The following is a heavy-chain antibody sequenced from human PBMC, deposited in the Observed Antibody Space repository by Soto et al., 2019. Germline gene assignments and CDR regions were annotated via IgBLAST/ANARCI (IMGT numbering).Heavy chain of an antibody. Sequence: ASVKVSCKASGYTFTSYGISWVRQAPGQGLEWMGWISAYNGNTNYAQKLQGRVTMTTDTSTSTAYMELRSLRSDDTAVYYCTRGLYDFWSGYHRAPFDYWGQGTLVTVSS. CDR3: TRGLYDFWSGYHRAPFDY. J-gene: IGHJ4*02. D-gene: IGHD3-3*01. CDR2: ISAYNGNT. CDR1: GYTFTSYG. V-gene: IGHV1-18*01.